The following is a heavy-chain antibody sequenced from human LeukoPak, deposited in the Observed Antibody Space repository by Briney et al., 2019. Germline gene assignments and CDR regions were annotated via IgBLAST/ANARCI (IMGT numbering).Heavy chain of an antibody. CDR2: IIPIFGTA. D-gene: IGHD2-21*02. V-gene: IGHV1-69*13. J-gene: IGHJ5*02. CDR3: AVTLGGDPNWFDP. Sequence: SVKVSCKASGGTFSSYAISWVRQAPGQGLEWMEGIIPIFGTANYAQKFQGRVTITADESTSTAYMELSSLRSEDTAVYYCAVTLGGDPNWFDPWGQGTLVTVSS. CDR1: GGTFSSYA.